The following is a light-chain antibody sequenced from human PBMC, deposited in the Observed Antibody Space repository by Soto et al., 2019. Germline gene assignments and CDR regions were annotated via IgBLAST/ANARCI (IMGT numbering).Light chain of an antibody. Sequence: DIQMTQSPSTLSASIGDRVTITYRASQSITNWLAWYQRKPGTAPRLLIYAASNLHSGVPSTFSASGSGTDFALNISSLQADDFGTYYCQQGFSLPWTFGQGTKVEVK. J-gene: IGKJ1*01. CDR1: QSITNW. V-gene: IGKV1-5*01. CDR3: QQGFSLPWT. CDR2: AAS.